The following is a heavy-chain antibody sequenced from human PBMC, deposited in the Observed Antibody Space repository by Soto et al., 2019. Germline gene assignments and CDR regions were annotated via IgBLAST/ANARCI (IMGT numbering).Heavy chain of an antibody. D-gene: IGHD3-10*01. Sequence: PGGSLRLSCAASGFTFNDHAMHWVRQAPGKGLEWVSGISWDGGSRGYGDSVKGRFTISRDNAKNSLYLQMNSLRPEDTALYFCAKDILPNYYCSGSYCPDYWRQGTLVTLSS. CDR1: GFTFNDHA. J-gene: IGHJ4*02. V-gene: IGHV3-9*01. CDR2: ISWDGGSR. CDR3: AKDILPNYYCSGSYCPDY.